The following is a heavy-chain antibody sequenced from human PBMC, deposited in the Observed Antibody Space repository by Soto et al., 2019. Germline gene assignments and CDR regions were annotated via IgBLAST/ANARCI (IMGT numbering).Heavy chain of an antibody. CDR1: GGTFSSYA. CDR3: ARRVVVVVAHMARYYYGMDV. D-gene: IGHD2-15*01. CDR2: IIPIFGTA. Sequence: GASVKVSCKASGGTFSSYAISWVRQAPGQGLERMGGIIPIFGTANYAQKFQGRVTITADESTSTAYMELSSLRSEDTAVYYCARRVVVVVAHMARYYYGMDVWGQGTTVTVSS. J-gene: IGHJ6*02. V-gene: IGHV1-69*13.